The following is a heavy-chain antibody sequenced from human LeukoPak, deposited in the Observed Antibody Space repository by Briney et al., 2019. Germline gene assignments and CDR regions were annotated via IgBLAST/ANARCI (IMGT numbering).Heavy chain of an antibody. D-gene: IGHD3-22*01. CDR3: ARGEGIGIVVVIHFDY. J-gene: IGHJ4*02. CDR1: GGSISSGGYY. Sequence: SQTLSLTCTVSGGSISSGGYYWSWIRQHPGKGLEWIGYIYYSGSTYYNPSLKSRVTISVDTSKNQFSLKLSSVTAADTAVYYCARGEGIGIVVVIHFDYWGQGTLVTVSS. V-gene: IGHV4-31*03. CDR2: IYYSGST.